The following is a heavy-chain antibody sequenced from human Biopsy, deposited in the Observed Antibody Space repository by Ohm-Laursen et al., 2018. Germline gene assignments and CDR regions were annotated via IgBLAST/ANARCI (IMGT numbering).Heavy chain of an antibody. D-gene: IGHD4/OR15-4a*01. CDR3: ARGPYGDNAGAFDV. CDR1: GGSFSGYD. Sequence: TLSLTCAVDGGSFSGYDWTWIRQLPGKGLEWVGEFSHTGTTIYNPSLKSRLTISVDKSKNHFSLRLTSVTAADTATYFCARGPYGDNAGAFDVWGQGTVVTVSS. J-gene: IGHJ3*01. CDR2: FSHTGTT. V-gene: IGHV4-34*01.